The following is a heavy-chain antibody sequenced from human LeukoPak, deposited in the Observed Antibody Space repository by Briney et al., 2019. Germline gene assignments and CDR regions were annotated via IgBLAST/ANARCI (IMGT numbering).Heavy chain of an antibody. CDR3: AKEGDEFRGYLDV. CDR1: GFTFSRLG. D-gene: IGHD5-12*01. CDR2: IHNDGTMG. V-gene: IGHV3-30*02. J-gene: IGHJ6*04. Sequence: PGGSLRLSCAPSGFTFSRLGMQWVRQAPGKGLEWVAVIHNDGTMGQYGDSVKGRFIISKDFSRNTLYLQMNSLRDDDTAVYYCAKEGDEFRGYLDVWGKGTTVTVSS.